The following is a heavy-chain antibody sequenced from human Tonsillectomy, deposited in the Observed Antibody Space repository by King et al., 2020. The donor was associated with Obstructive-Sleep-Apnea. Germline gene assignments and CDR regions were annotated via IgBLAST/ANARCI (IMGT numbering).Heavy chain of an antibody. D-gene: IGHD5-18*01. V-gene: IGHV3-23*04. Sequence: VQLVESGGGLVQPGGSLRLSCAASGFTFSSYAMSWVRQAPGKGLEWVSVISGSGGSTYYADFVKGRFTISRDKSKNTLYLQMNSLRAEDTAVYYCAKDFQQGAMVTPGALDIWGQGTMVTVSS. CDR1: GFTFSSYA. CDR3: AKDFQQGAMVTPGALDI. J-gene: IGHJ3*02. CDR2: ISGSGGST.